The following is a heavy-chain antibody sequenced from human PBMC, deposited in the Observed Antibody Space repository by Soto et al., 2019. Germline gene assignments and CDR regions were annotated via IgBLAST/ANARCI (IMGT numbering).Heavy chain of an antibody. CDR2: ASGSGAST. CDR1: GFTFTNYA. V-gene: IGHV3-23*01. CDR3: AKVAVRGVVVSNFDS. J-gene: IGHJ4*01. D-gene: IGHD3-10*01. Sequence: EVQLLESGGGLVQPGGSLRLSCGASGFTFTNYAMSWVRQAPGKGLEWASTASGSGASTYYADSVKGRFTISRDNSKNTLYLQMKSLRIEDTAVYYCAKVAVRGVVVSNFDSWGHGTLVTVSA.